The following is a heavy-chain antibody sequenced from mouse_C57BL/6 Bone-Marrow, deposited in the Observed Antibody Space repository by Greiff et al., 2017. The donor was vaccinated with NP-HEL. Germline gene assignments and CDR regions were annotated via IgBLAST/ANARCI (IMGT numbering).Heavy chain of an antibody. V-gene: IGHV6-3*01. CDR1: GFTFSNYW. D-gene: IGHD4-1*01. J-gene: IGHJ2*01. Sequence: EVQLQESGGGLVQPGVSLPLSFFSSGFTFSNYWMNWVRQSPEKGLEWVAQIRLKSDNYATHYAESVKGRFTISRDDSKSSVYLQMNNLRAEDTGIYYCTRTGYFDYWGQGTTLTVSS. CDR2: IRLKSDNYAT. CDR3: TRTGYFDY.